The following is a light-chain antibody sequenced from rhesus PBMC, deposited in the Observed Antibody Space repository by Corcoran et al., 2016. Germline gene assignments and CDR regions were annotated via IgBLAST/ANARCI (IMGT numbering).Light chain of an antibody. V-gene: IGKV1-28*01. CDR2: AAS. CDR1: QGISSF. J-gene: IGKJ4*01. CDR3: LQHNSYPPT. Sequence: DIQMTQSPSSLSASVGDTVTLACRASQGISSFLHWFQQQPGKAPKLLIYAASALESGVPSRFSGSGSWTEFTLTISSLQPEDFAAYYCLQHNSYPPTFGGGTKVEIK.